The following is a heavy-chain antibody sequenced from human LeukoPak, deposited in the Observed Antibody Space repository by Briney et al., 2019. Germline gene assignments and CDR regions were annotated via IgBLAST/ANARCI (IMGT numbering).Heavy chain of an antibody. D-gene: IGHD3-10*01. V-gene: IGHV3-53*01. Sequence: GGSLRLSCAASGFTFSTYEMTWVRQAPGKGLEWVSVIYSGGSTYYADSVKGRFTISRDNSKNTLYLQMNSLRAEDTAVYYCARAAKFGEFSYWGQGTLVTVSS. CDR2: IYSGGST. CDR1: GFTFSTYE. J-gene: IGHJ4*02. CDR3: ARAAKFGEFSY.